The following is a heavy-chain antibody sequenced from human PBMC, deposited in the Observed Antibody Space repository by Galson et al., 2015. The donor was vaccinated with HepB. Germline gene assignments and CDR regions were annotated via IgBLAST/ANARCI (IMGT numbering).Heavy chain of an antibody. V-gene: IGHV4-4*01. J-gene: IGHJ4*02. CDR3: VTGRDSSEPAEEIALPMYYFDY. Sequence: ETLSLTCAVSGASISNSDWWGWVRQPPGRGLEWIWEISHNGNSNYSPSLKSRATISKDRSKNQIYLKLNSVTAADTAINFCVTGRDSSEPAEEIALPMYYFDYWGQGTLVIVSA. D-gene: IGHD5-24*01. CDR1: GASISNSDW. CDR2: ISHNGNS.